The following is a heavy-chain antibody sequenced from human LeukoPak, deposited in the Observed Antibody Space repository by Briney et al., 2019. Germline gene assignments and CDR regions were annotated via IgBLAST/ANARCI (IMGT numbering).Heavy chain of an antibody. J-gene: IGHJ4*02. CDR1: GFTFSSYS. CDR2: ISSSSSYI. Sequence: GGSLRLSCAASGFTFSSYSMNWVRQAPGKGLEWVSSISSSSSYIYYADSVKGRFTISRDNAKNSLYPQMNSLRAEDTAVYYCARVLYFRENSYAGPFDQWGQGTLVTVSS. D-gene: IGHD5-18*01. V-gene: IGHV3-21*01. CDR3: ARVLYFRENSYAGPFDQ.